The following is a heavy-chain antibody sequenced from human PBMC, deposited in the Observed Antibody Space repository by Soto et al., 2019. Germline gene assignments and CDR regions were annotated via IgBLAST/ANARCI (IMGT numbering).Heavy chain of an antibody. D-gene: IGHD3-10*01. V-gene: IGHV5-10-1*01. CDR2: IDPSDSYT. CDR3: ARHIEGGAGSDFGYYYYYGMDV. Sequence: GESLKISCKGSGYSFTSYWISWVRQMPGKGLEWMGRIDPSDSYTNYSPSFQGHVTISAAKSISTAYLQWCRLKASDTAMYYCARHIEGGAGSDFGYYYYYGMDVWGQGTTVTVSS. CDR1: GYSFTSYW. J-gene: IGHJ6*02.